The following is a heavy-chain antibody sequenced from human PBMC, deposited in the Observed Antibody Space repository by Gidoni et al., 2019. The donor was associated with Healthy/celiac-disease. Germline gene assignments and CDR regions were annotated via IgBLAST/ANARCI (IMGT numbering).Heavy chain of an antibody. CDR3: ASLGYSYGPTGGY. J-gene: IGHJ4*02. CDR2: INHSGST. CDR1: GGSFSGYY. Sequence: QVQLQQWGAGLLKPSETLSLTCAVYGGSFSGYYWSWFRQPPGKGLEWIGEINHSGSTNYNPSLKSRVTISVDTSKNQFSLKLSSVTAADTAVYYCASLGYSYGPTGGYWGQGTLVTVSS. V-gene: IGHV4-34*01. D-gene: IGHD5-18*01.